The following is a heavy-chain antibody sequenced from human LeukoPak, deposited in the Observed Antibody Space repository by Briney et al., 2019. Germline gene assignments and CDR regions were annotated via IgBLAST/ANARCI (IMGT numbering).Heavy chain of an antibody. Sequence: GGSLRLSCAASGFTFSSYAMSWVRQAPGKGLEWVSYISSSGNSIYYADSVKGRFTISRDNAKNSLDLQMNSLRAEDTAIYYCARVRGRSTWYGGGLDCWGQGTLVTVSS. V-gene: IGHV3-48*03. CDR3: ARVRGRSTWYGGGLDC. J-gene: IGHJ4*02. CDR1: GFTFSSYA. D-gene: IGHD2-15*01. CDR2: ISSSGNSI.